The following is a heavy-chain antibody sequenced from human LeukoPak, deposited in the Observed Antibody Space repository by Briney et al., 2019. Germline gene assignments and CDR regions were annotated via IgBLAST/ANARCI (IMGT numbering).Heavy chain of an antibody. CDR3: ARAGTVVPAAPLNP. CDR2: ISAYNGNT. CDR1: GYTFTSYG. D-gene: IGHD2-2*01. Sequence: GASVKVSCKASGYTFTSYGISWVRQAPGQGLEWMGWISAYNGNTNHAQKLQGRVTMTTDTSTSTAYMELRSLRSDDTAVYYCARAGTVVPAAPLNPWGQGTLVTVSS. J-gene: IGHJ5*02. V-gene: IGHV1-18*01.